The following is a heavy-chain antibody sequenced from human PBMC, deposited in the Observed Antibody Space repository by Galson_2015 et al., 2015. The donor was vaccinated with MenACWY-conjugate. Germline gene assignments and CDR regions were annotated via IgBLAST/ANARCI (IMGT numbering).Heavy chain of an antibody. J-gene: IGHJ5*02. D-gene: IGHD4-17*01. CDR1: GGTFRNYA. CDR2: IIPIFGTA. Sequence: SVKVSCKASGGTFRNYAISWVRQAPGKGLEWLGGIIPIFGTANHAQTFQGSVTITADESAPTAYMELNSLRTEDTAVYYCARDIPSPGYGDYGRWFDPWGQRTLVTVSS. V-gene: IGHV1-69*13. CDR3: ARDIPSPGYGDYGRWFDP.